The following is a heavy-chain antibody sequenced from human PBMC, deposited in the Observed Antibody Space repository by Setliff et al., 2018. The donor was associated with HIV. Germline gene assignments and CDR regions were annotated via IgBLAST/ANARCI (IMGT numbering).Heavy chain of an antibody. J-gene: IGHJ6*03. Sequence: SETLSLTCTVSGGSISSYYWSWIRQPPGKGLEWIGYIYYSGSTNYNPSLKSRVTISVDTSKNQFSLKLSSVTAADTAVYYCARGRRSTSSYYYYYYMDVWGKGTTVTV. V-gene: IGHV4-59*01. CDR1: GGSISSYY. D-gene: IGHD2-2*01. CDR2: IYYSGST. CDR3: ARGRRSTSSYYYYYYMDV.